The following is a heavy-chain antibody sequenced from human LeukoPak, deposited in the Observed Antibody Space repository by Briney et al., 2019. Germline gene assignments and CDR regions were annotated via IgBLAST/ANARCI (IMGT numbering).Heavy chain of an antibody. CDR2: ISAYNGNT. CDR1: GYTFSSYG. J-gene: IGHJ5*02. V-gene: IGHV1-18*01. CDR3: ARDVGDIVTIPAAISVP. D-gene: IGHD2-2*01. Sequence: GASVKVSCKASGYTFSSYGISWVRQAPGQGLEWMGWISAYNGNTNYAQMVQGRVTMTTDTSTSTAYMEVRRLRSDDTAMYYCARDVGDIVTIPAAISVPWGQGTLVTVSS.